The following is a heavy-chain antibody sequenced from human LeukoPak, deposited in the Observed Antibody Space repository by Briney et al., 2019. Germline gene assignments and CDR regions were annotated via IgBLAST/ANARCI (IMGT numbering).Heavy chain of an antibody. J-gene: IGHJ3*02. D-gene: IGHD3-10*01. V-gene: IGHV1-18*01. Sequence: GASVKVSCKASGYTFTSYGISWVRQAPGQGLEWTGWISAYNGNTNYAQKLQGRVTMTTDTSTSTAYMELRSLRSDDTAVYYCARDKVHGLVGEDAFDIWGQGTMVTVSS. CDR2: ISAYNGNT. CDR1: GYTFTSYG. CDR3: ARDKVHGLVGEDAFDI.